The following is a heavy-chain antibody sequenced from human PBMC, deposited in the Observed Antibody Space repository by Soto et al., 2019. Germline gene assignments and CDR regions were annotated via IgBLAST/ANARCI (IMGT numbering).Heavy chain of an antibody. CDR3: AKGEKRGRKHGYAFDP. D-gene: IGHD5-12*01. J-gene: IGHJ4*01. V-gene: IGHV6-1*01. Sequence: SQTLSLTCAISGDSVSSNTASWNWIRQSPSRGLEWLGRTYFRSKWYNDYAVSVKSRIIINPDTSNNQFSLQLNSVTPEDTAVYFGAKGEKRGRKHGYAFDPWGKG. CDR2: TYFRSKWYN. CDR1: GDSVSSNTAS.